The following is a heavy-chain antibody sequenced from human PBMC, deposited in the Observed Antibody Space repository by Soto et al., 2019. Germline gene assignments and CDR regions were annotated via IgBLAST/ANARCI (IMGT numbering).Heavy chain of an antibody. CDR2: IYYSGST. J-gene: IGHJ4*02. CDR1: GGSISSYY. Sequence: SETLSLTCTVSGGSISSYYWSWIRQPPGKGLEWIGYIYYSGSTNYNPSLKSRVTISVDTSKNQFSLKLSSVTAADTAVYYCARTRYYYDSSGHPHQYYFDYWGQGTLVTVSS. D-gene: IGHD3-22*01. CDR3: ARTRYYYDSSGHPHQYYFDY. V-gene: IGHV4-59*01.